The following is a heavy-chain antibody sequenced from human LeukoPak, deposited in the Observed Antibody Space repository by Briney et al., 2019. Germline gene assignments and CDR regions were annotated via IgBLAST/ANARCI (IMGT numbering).Heavy chain of an antibody. D-gene: IGHD2-2*01. V-gene: IGHV3-30-3*01. CDR3: ATVRLSTRWYELDY. CDR2: ISYDGSNK. CDR1: GFTFSSYA. Sequence: GGSLRPSCAASGFTFSSYAMHWVRQAPGKGLEWVAVISYDGSNKYYADSVKGRFTISRDNSKNTLYLQMNSLRAEDTAVYYCATVRLSTRWYELDYWGQGTLVTVSS. J-gene: IGHJ4*02.